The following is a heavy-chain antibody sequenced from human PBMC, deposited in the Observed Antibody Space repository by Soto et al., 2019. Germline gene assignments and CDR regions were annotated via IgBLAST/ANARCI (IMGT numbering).Heavy chain of an antibody. CDR1: GNTFNTSA. CDR2: INAENGKT. V-gene: IGHV1-3*01. D-gene: IGHD6-19*01. Sequence: QVQLVQSGAEVKKPGASVNISCKASGNTFNTSALHWVRQAPGQRLQWLGWINAENGKTRYSQNFQGRVTITRETSASTAYLELSSLRSEDTALYSCATAGSGWYVLASWGQGTLVTVSS. CDR3: ATAGSGWYVLAS. J-gene: IGHJ5*02.